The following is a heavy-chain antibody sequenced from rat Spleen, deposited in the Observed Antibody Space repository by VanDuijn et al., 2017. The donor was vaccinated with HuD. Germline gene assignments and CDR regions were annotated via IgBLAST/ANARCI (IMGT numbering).Heavy chain of an antibody. CDR1: GFSLIRYN. CDR2: MRYNGDT. CDR3: SRSYGGYSQHWFAY. D-gene: IGHD1-11*01. J-gene: IGHJ3*01. V-gene: IGHV2-63*01. Sequence: QVQLKESGPGLVQPSQTLSLTCTVSGFSLIRYNVHWVRQPPGKGLEWMGRMRYNGDTSYNSALKSRLSISRDTSKNQVFLKMNSLQTDDTAIYFCSRSYGGYSQHWFAYWGQGTLVTVSS.